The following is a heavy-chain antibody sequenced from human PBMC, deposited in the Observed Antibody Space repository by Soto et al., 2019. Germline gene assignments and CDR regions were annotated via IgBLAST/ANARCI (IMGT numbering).Heavy chain of an antibody. J-gene: IGHJ6*02. Sequence: GGSLRLSCAASGFTFSNYAMSWVRQAPGKGLEWVSAINYSGKTTYNADSVKGRFTISRDNSKNTLYLQMNSLRAEDTAAYYCAKDGDLHDFWSGYGLDVWGQGTTVTVSS. V-gene: IGHV3-23*01. CDR3: AKDGDLHDFWSGYGLDV. CDR1: GFTFSNYA. CDR2: INYSGKTT. D-gene: IGHD3-3*01.